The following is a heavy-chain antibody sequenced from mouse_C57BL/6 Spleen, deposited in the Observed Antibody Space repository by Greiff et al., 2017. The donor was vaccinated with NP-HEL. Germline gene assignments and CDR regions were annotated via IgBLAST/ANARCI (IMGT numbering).Heavy chain of an antibody. V-gene: IGHV7-3*01. J-gene: IGHJ2*01. Sequence: EVKLVESGGGLVQPGGSLSLSCAASGFTFTDYYMSWVRQPPGKALEWLGFIRNKANGYTTEYSASVKGRFTISRDNSQSILYLQMNALRAEDSATYYCARYRDAVEDYWGQGTTLTVSS. CDR1: GFTFTDYY. D-gene: IGHD1-1*02. CDR3: ARYRDAVEDY. CDR2: IRNKANGYTT.